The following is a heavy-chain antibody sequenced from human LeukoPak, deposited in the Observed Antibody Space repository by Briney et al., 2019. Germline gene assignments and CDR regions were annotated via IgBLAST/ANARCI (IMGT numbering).Heavy chain of an antibody. CDR2: IKQDGSEK. Sequence: GGSLSLSCAASGFTFSSYWMSWVPQAPGEGRECVACIKQDGSEKYYVDSVKGRFTISRDKAKHSLYLQMNSLRAEDTAVYYCARIGRYQLLSYYYYYMDVWGKGTTVTVSS. D-gene: IGHD2-2*01. CDR3: ARIGRYQLLSYYYYYMDV. J-gene: IGHJ6*03. CDR1: GFTFSSYW. V-gene: IGHV3-7*01.